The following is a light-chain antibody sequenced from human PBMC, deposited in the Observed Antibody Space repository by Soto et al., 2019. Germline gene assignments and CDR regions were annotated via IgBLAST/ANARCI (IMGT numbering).Light chain of an antibody. CDR2: EGS. CDR1: QSISSW. J-gene: IGKJ1*01. V-gene: IGKV1-5*03. Sequence: DIQMTQSPSTLSASVGDRVTITCRASQSISSWLAWYQQKPGEAPKLLIYEGSTLARGVPTRFSGSGSGKEIPTIISQLPPYDFANFYRQQYNTYSRTFGQGTKVEVK. CDR3: QQYNTYSRT.